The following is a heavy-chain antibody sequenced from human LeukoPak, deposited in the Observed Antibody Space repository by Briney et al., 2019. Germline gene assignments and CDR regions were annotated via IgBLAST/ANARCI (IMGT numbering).Heavy chain of an antibody. J-gene: IGHJ6*03. Sequence: PGGYLRLPCAASGFTFSSYWMSWVRQAPGKGLEWVANIKQDGSEKYYVDSVKGRFTISRDNAKNSLYLQMNSLRAEDTAVYYCARESITIFGVVITYYMDVWGKGTTVTVSS. CDR2: IKQDGSEK. CDR3: ARESITIFGVVITYYMDV. D-gene: IGHD3-3*01. V-gene: IGHV3-7*01. CDR1: GFTFSSYW.